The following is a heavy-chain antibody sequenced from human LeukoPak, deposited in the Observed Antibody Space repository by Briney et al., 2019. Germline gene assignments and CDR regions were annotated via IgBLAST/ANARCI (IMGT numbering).Heavy chain of an antibody. D-gene: IGHD1-14*01. Sequence: GGSLRLSCAASGFTFSSYAMHWVRQAPGKGLEWVTFIRYDGSDKYYADSVKGRFTISRDNSTNTVFLQMSNLRTEDTANYYCAKDGRWGPISTGGYVDSWGQGSLVTVSS. CDR3: AKDGRWGPISTGGYVDS. J-gene: IGHJ5*01. CDR1: GFTFSSYA. CDR2: IRYDGSDK. V-gene: IGHV3-30*02.